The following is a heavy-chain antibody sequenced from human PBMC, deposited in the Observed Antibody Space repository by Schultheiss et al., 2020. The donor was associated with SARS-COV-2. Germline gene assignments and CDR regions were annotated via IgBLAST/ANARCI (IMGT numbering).Heavy chain of an antibody. V-gene: IGHV4-59*05. Sequence: SETLSLTCTVSGGSISSYYWSWIRQPAGKGLEWIGSIYYSGSTYYNPSLKSRVTISVDTSKNQFSLKLSSVTAADTAVYYCARVDQRSSYYYFDYWGQGTLVTVSS. CDR2: IYYSGST. CDR1: GGSISSYY. CDR3: ARVDQRSSYYYFDY. D-gene: IGHD5-12*01. J-gene: IGHJ4*02.